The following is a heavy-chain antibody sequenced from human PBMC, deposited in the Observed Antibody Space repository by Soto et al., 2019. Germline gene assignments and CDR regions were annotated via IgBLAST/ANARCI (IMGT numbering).Heavy chain of an antibody. D-gene: IGHD4-17*01. CDR1: GYTFTSYD. Sequence: ASVKVSCKASGYTFTSYDINWVRQATGQGLEWMGWMNPNSGNTGYAQKFQGRVTMTRNTSISTAYTELSSLRSEDTAVYYCARVDYGDYVGGYCGMDVWGQGTTVTVSS. CDR3: ARVDYGDYVGGYCGMDV. J-gene: IGHJ6*02. V-gene: IGHV1-8*01. CDR2: MNPNSGNT.